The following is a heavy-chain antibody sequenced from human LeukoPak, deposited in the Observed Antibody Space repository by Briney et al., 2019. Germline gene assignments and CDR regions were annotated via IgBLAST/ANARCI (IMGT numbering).Heavy chain of an antibody. Sequence: SGATLVIPTQTLTLTCSISGFSCSPRGAGVGWIRKPPGKALECLTLIYWNDDKRYSPSLKSRLTITKETSKNPMVLTMTNMDPVHTAPFYCAHSGTVTTPHDAFDIWGQGTMVTASS. CDR3: AHSGTVTTPHDAFDI. V-gene: IGHV2-5*01. CDR2: IYWNDDK. D-gene: IGHD4-17*01. J-gene: IGHJ3*02. CDR1: GFSCSPRGAG.